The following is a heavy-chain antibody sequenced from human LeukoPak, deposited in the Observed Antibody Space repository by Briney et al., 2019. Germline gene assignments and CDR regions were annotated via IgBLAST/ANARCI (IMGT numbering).Heavy chain of an antibody. CDR1: GDSINNDDYY. J-gene: IGHJ5*02. V-gene: IGHV4-61*02. Sequence: SETLSLTCTVSGDSINNDDYYWNWIRQPAGKGLEWIGLIYSSGNTDYNPSLESRASISVDSSKTQFSLILTSVTAADTAVYYCARGVYHGSGTDIGAIDPWGQGILVTVSS. D-gene: IGHD3-10*01. CDR3: ARGVYHGSGTDIGAIDP. CDR2: IYSSGNT.